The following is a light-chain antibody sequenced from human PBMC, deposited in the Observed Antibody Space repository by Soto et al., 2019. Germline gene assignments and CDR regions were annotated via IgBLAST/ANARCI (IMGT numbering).Light chain of an antibody. CDR3: SSYTISSTLV. V-gene: IGLV2-14*01. J-gene: IGLJ2*01. CDR1: SSDVGGYNY. Sequence: QSALTQPASVSGSPGQSITISCTGTSSDVGGYNYVSWYQQHPVKAPKLMIYDVSDRPSGVSNRFSGSKSGNTASLTISGLQAEDGADYYCSSYTISSTLVFGGGTKLTVL. CDR2: DVS.